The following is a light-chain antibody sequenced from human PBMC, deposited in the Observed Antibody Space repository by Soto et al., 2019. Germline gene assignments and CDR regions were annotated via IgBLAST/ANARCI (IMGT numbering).Light chain of an antibody. V-gene: IGLV2-14*01. Sequence: QSVLTQPASVSGPLGQSITISCTGTSSDIGGYNYVSWYQQCPGKAPKLMIYRVSNRPSGVSNRFSGSKSGDTASLTISGLQAEDEADYHCSSYSSTSTLVVFGTGTKVTVL. CDR1: SSDIGGYNY. CDR3: SSYSSTSTLVV. CDR2: RVS. J-gene: IGLJ1*01.